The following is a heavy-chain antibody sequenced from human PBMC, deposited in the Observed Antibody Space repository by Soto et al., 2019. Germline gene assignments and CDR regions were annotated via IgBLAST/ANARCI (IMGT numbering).Heavy chain of an antibody. D-gene: IGHD6-25*01. V-gene: IGHV4-39*01. CDR2: IYYSGST. CDR3: ARQWHGAARGLYYFGS. J-gene: IGHJ4*02. CDR1: GGSISSSSYY. Sequence: QLQLQESGPGLVKPSETLSLTCTVSGGSISSSSYYWGWIRQPPGKGLEWIGSIYYSGSTYYNPSLKRRVIISADPSNTQCSLKLSSVTAADAAVYYCARQWHGAARGLYYFGSWGQGTLVTVSS.